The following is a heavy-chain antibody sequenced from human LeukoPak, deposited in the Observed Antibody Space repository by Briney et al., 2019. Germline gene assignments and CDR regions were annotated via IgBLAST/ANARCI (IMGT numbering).Heavy chain of an antibody. CDR2: IYYSGST. Sequence: SETLSLTCAVYGGSFSGYYWSWIRQPPGKGLEWIGYIYYSGSTNYNPSLKSRVTISVDTSKNQFSLKLSSVTAADTAVYYCARHGRSSGWTGDYWDQGTLVTVSS. D-gene: IGHD6-19*01. J-gene: IGHJ4*02. CDR1: GGSFSGYY. CDR3: ARHGRSSGWTGDY. V-gene: IGHV4-59*08.